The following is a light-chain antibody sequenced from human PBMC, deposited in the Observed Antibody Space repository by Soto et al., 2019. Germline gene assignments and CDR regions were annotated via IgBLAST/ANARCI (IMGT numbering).Light chain of an antibody. J-gene: IGLJ3*02. CDR1: SSNIGSNY. Sequence: QAVLTQPPSASGTPGQRVTISCSGTSSNIGSNYVYWYQQLPGTAPKLLIYRSNQRPSGVPDRFSGSMSGTSASLAISGLRSVDGAEYYCAAWDDSLSGLWVFGGGTKLTVL. V-gene: IGLV1-47*01. CDR3: AAWDDSLSGLWV. CDR2: RSN.